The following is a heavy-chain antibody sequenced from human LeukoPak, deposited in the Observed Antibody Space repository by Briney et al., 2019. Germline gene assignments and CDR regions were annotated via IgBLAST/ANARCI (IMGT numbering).Heavy chain of an antibody. CDR1: GFXFSSYE. CDR3: ARVKGSGWYEVDY. J-gene: IGHJ4*02. Sequence: GGSLRLSCAASGFXFSSYEINWVRQAPGKGLEWVSYISSGGTTIYYADSVKGRFTISRDNVKNSLYLQVNSLSAEDTGIYYCARVKGSGWYEVDYWGQGTLVTVSS. D-gene: IGHD6-19*01. CDR2: ISSGGTTI. V-gene: IGHV3-48*03.